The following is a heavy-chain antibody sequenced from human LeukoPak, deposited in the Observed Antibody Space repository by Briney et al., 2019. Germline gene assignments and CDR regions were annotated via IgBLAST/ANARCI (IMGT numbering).Heavy chain of an antibody. Sequence: SGGSLRLSCAASGLTFSSYAMSWVRQAPGKGLEWVSAISGSGGSTYYADSVKGRFTISRDNSKNTLYLQMNSLRAEDTAVYYCAKGEEGDYGPYYYYYMDVWGKGTTVTVSS. V-gene: IGHV3-23*01. J-gene: IGHJ6*03. CDR3: AKGEEGDYGPYYYYYMDV. CDR1: GLTFSSYA. D-gene: IGHD4-17*01. CDR2: ISGSGGST.